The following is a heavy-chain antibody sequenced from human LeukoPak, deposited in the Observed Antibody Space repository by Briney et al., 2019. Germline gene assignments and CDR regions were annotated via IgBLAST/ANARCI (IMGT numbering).Heavy chain of an antibody. CDR1: ASSVSSCSCY. D-gene: IGHD5-12*01. CDR3: VRHRGVATIRGEFDY. J-gene: IGHJ4*02. V-gene: IGHV4-39*01. CDR2: IYYTGST. Sequence: SETLSLTCTVSASSVSSCSCYWGWVRQPPGKGLEWIGSIYYTGSTYYNPSLKSRVTISVDTSKNQFSLKLSSVTAADTAVYYCVRHRGVATIRGEFDYWGQGTLVTVSS.